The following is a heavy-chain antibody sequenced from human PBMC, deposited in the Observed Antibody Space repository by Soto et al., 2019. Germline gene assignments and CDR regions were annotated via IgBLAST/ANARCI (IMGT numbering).Heavy chain of an antibody. J-gene: IGHJ3*02. CDR1: GFTFDDYA. CDR2: ISWNSGSI. Sequence: PGGSLRLSCAASGFTFDDYAMHWVRQAPGKGLEWVSGISWNSGSIGYADSVKGRFTISRDNAKDSLYLQMNSLRAEDTALYYFAKDMASSCWYDHDAFDIWGKGKMVT. D-gene: IGHD6-19*01. CDR3: AKDMASSCWYDHDAFDI. V-gene: IGHV3-9*01.